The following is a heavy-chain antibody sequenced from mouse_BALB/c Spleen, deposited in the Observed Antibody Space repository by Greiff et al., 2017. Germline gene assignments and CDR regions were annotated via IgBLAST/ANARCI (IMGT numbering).Heavy chain of an antibody. CDR2: ISDGGSYT. CDR3: ARYDYDDYYAMDY. J-gene: IGHJ4*01. CDR1: GFTFSDYY. D-gene: IGHD2-4*01. V-gene: IGHV5-4*02. Sequence: DVKLVESGGGLVKPGGSLKLSCAASGFTFSDYYMYWVRQTPEKRLEWVATISDGGSYTYYPDSVKGRFTISRDNAKNNLYLQMSSLKSEDTAMYYCARYDYDDYYAMDYWGQGTSVTVSS.